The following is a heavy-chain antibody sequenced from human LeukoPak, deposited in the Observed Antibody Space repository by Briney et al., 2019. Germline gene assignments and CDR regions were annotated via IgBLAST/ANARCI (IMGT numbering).Heavy chain of an antibody. CDR1: GFTFRTYE. J-gene: IGHJ3*01. D-gene: IGHD2-21*02. CDR3: AGDRSKVTAYDDALDL. CDR2: ISDIGTTQ. V-gene: IGHV3-48*03. Sequence: GGSLRLSCAASGFTFRTYELNWVRQAPGKGLEWVSYISDIGTTQHYADSVKGRFIISRDNAKNTLYLQMNSLTAEDTAVYYCAGDRSKVTAYDDALDLWGQGTMVIVSS.